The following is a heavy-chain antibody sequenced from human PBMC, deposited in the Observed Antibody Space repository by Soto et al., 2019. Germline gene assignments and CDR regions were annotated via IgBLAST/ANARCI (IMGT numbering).Heavy chain of an antibody. CDR3: ARRDDSETFDI. J-gene: IGHJ3*02. Sequence: EVQLVESGGGLIQPGGSLRLICAASGLSVTANYMTWVRQAPGKGLEWLSIIYRGGGTYYADSLKGRAIISRDGSRNMVFLQMNSLTAEDADVYYCARRDDSETFDIWGRGTAVNVSS. V-gene: IGHV3-53*01. D-gene: IGHD5-18*01. CDR1: GLSVTANY. CDR2: IYRGGGT.